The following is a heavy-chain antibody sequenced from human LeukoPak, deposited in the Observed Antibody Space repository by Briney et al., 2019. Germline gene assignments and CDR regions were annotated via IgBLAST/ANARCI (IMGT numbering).Heavy chain of an antibody. J-gene: IGHJ4*02. CDR3: ARDSGSYHFDY. CDR2: IYYSGST. V-gene: IGHV4-59*01. CDR1: GGSISPYY. D-gene: IGHD1-26*01. Sequence: PSETLSLTCTVSGGSISPYYWSWMRQAPGTGLEWIGYIYYSGSTNYNPSLESRVTISVDTSKNQFSLKLNSVTAADTAVYYCARDSGSYHFDYWGQGTLVTVSS.